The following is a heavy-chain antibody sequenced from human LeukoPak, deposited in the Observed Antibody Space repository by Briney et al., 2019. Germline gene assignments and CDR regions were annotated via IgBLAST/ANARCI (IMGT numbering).Heavy chain of an antibody. CDR2: MKQDGSEL. J-gene: IGHJ4*02. V-gene: IGHV3-7*01. Sequence: GGSLRLSCAASGFTVSPHWMSWVRQAPGKGLEWVAMMKQDGSELYYVDSVKGRFTISRDNAENSLYLQMNSLRAEDTALYYCASLDTALLKGGYWGQGTLVTVSS. D-gene: IGHD5-18*01. CDR1: GFTVSPHW. CDR3: ASLDTALLKGGY.